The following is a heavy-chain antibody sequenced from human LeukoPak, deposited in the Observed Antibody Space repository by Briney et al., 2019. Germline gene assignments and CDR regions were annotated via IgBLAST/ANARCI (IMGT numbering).Heavy chain of an antibody. CDR1: GGSIGSSAYS. CDR2: IPYTGTT. D-gene: IGHD3-10*01. J-gene: IGHJ4*02. CDR3: AREGPHGSGIYYNPLDY. V-gene: IGHV4-39*02. Sequence: SETLSLTCTVSGGSIGSSAYSWGWIRQPPGKGLEWIGSIPYTGTTYYNPSLKSRVTISLDTSKNQFPLKLISVTAADTALYYCAREGPHGSGIYYNPLDYWGQGALVIVSS.